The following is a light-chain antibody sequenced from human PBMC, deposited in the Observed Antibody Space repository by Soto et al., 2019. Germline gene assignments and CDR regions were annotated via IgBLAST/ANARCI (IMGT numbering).Light chain of an antibody. Sequence: QSALTQPASVSGSPGQSITISCTGTSSDVGGYNYVSWYQQHPGKAPKLMIYDVSNRPSGVSNRFSGSKTGNTASLTISGVQAEDEADYDCSSYTSSSAFVFVTGTKLTVL. J-gene: IGLJ1*01. V-gene: IGLV2-14*01. CDR3: SSYTSSSAFV. CDR1: SSDVGGYNY. CDR2: DVS.